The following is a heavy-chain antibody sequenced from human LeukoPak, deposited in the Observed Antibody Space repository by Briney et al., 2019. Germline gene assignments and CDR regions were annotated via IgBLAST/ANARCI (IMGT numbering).Heavy chain of an antibody. CDR3: ARRHYYDILTGYYSAFDI. V-gene: IGHV4-59*12. D-gene: IGHD3-9*01. J-gene: IGHJ3*02. CDR1: GGSISSYY. Sequence: SETLSLTCTVTGGSISSYYWSWIRQPPGKGLEWIGYIYYTGSANYNPSLKSRVTISVDTSKNQFSLKLSSVTAADTAVYYCARRHYYDILTGYYSAFDIWGQGTMVTVSS. CDR2: IYYTGSA.